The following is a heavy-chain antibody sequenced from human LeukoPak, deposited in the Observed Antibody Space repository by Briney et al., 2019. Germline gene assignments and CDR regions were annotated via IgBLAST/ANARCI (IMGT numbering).Heavy chain of an antibody. CDR3: ARGRSVVYCSSTSCYDDYYGMDV. Sequence: SETLSLTCAVYGGSFSGYYWSWIRQPPGKGLEWIGEINHSGSTNYNPSLKSRVTISVDTSKNQFSLKLSSVTAADTAVYYCARGRSVVYCSSTSCYDDYYGMDVWGQGTTVTVSS. CDR1: GGSFSGYY. CDR2: INHSGST. J-gene: IGHJ6*02. V-gene: IGHV4-34*01. D-gene: IGHD2-2*01.